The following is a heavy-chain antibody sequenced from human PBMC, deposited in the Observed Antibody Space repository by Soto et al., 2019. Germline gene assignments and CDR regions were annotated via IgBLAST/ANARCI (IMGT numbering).Heavy chain of an antibody. Sequence: QVQLQESGPGLVKPSETLSLNCTVSGASVSSGSHYWSWIRQPPGKGLEWIAYIYYSRSTDYNPSLKSRVTISVDTSKNEFSLKLRSVTAADTAVYYCARGEGYAQPFDYWGPGTLVPVS. CDR3: ARGEGYAQPFDY. J-gene: IGHJ4*02. V-gene: IGHV4-61*01. D-gene: IGHD2-15*01. CDR1: GASVSSGSHY. CDR2: IYYSRST.